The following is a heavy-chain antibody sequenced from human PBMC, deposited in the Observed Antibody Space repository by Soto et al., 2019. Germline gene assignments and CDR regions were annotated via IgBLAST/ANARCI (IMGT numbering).Heavy chain of an antibody. CDR2: IYYSGST. D-gene: IGHD6-19*01. CDR1: GGSISSYY. J-gene: IGHJ3*02. Sequence: SETLSLTCTVSGGSISSYYWSWIRQPPGKGLEWIGCIYYSGSTNYNPSLKSRVTISVDTSKNQFSLKLSSVTAADTAVYYCARGQWLFAFDIWGQGTMVTVSS. CDR3: ARGQWLFAFDI. V-gene: IGHV4-59*01.